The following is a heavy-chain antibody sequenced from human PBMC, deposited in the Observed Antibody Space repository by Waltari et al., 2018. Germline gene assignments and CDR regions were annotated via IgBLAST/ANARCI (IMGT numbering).Heavy chain of an antibody. CDR3: ASCTGGNCYYYGFDV. CDR1: GSSLLSAC. J-gene: IGHJ6*02. V-gene: IGHV3-30*03. D-gene: IGHD2-8*02. Sequence: QVQLVESGGGVAKPGGSLRLSCDASGSSLLSACLHWCRQTPGWGREWVAVISSDGSRKSYADSVKGRFSISRDNSKNSLSLEMNSLRPEDTAVYYCASCTGGNCYYYGFDVWGQGTTVTVSS. CDR2: ISSDGSRK.